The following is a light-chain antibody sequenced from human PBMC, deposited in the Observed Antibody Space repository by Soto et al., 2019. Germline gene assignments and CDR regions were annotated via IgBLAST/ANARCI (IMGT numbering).Light chain of an antibody. V-gene: IGLV2-23*01. J-gene: IGLJ2*01. CDR3: CSYAGSSTPVA. Sequence: QSALTQPASVSGSPGQSITISCTGTSSDVGSYNLVSWYQKHPGRAPKLMIYEGSKRPPGVSNRFSGSKSGNTASLTISGLQAEDDADYECCSYAGSSTPVAFGGGTKLTVL. CDR2: EGS. CDR1: SSDVGSYNL.